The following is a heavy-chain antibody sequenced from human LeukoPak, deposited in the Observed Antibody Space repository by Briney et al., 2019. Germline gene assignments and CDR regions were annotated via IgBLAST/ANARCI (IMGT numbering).Heavy chain of an antibody. V-gene: IGHV1-8*01. J-gene: IGHJ5*02. CDR2: MNPNSGNT. Sequence: ASVKVSCKASGYTFTSYDINWVRQATGQGLEWMGWMNPNSGNTGYAQKFQGRVTMTRNTSISTAYMELSSLRSEDTAVYYCARGVKDIVVVPAAIFWFDPWGQGTLVTVSS. CDR3: ARGVKDIVVVPAAIFWFDP. D-gene: IGHD2-2*01. CDR1: GYTFTSYD.